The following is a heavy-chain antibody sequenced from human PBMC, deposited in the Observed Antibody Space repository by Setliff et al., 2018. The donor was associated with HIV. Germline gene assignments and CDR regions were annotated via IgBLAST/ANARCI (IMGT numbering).Heavy chain of an antibody. D-gene: IGHD2-21*02. J-gene: IGHJ3*02. CDR2: VSAYNGRT. CDR1: GDIFTKYG. V-gene: IGHV1-18*01. CDR3: AREKETRSGDTCWKNAFDI. Sequence: ASVKVSCKVSGDIFTKYGFSWVRQAPGQGPEWMGWVSAYNGRTDYAENFQGRLTMTIDTPTTTVYMELRSLRSDDTAVYYCAREKETRSGDTCWKNAFDIWGQGTMVTVSS.